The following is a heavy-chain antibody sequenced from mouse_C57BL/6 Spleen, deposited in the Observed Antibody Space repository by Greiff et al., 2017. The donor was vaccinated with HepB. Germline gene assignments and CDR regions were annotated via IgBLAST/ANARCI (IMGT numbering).Heavy chain of an antibody. V-gene: IGHV6-3*01. D-gene: IGHD3-2*02. CDR3: TGVGSSGYSDWYFDV. CDR1: GFTFSNYW. CDR2: IRLKSDNYAT. J-gene: IGHJ1*03. Sequence: EVHLVESGGGLVKPGGSMKLSCVASGFTFSNYWMNWVRQSPEKGLEWVAQIRLKSDNYATHYAESVKGRLTISRDDSKSSVYLQMNNLRAEDTGIYYCTGVGSSGYSDWYFDVWGTGTTVTVSS.